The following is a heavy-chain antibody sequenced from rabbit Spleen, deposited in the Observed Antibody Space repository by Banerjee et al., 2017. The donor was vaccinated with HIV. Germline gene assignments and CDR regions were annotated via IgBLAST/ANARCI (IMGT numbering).Heavy chain of an antibody. D-gene: IGHD1-1*01. J-gene: IGHJ4*01. CDR2: IYAGSTGTT. V-gene: IGHV1S40*01. CDR1: GFSFSSVHW. Sequence: QSLEESGGDLVKPGASLTLTCTASGFSFSSVHWIYWVRQAPGKGLEWIGTIYAGSTGTTDYASWAKGRFTISKTSSTTVTLQMTSLTAADTATYFCARDLGGVIGWNFKLWGQGTLVTVS. CDR3: ARDLGGVIGWNFKL.